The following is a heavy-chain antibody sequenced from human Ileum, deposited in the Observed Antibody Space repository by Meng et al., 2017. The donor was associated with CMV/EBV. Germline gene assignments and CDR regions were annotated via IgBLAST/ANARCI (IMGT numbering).Heavy chain of an antibody. J-gene: IGHJ4*02. V-gene: IGHV3-74*01. CDR1: GLTLSPSW. CDR3: VRSGGTLGY. CDR2: VNPDGTTT. D-gene: IGHD2-8*02. Sequence: LRLSFAASGLTLSPSWTHWVRQAPGGGLVWLSHVNPDGTTTTYADSVKGRFTISRDNAKNTLYLQMNSLRAEDTAVYYCVRSGGTLGYWGQGTLVTVSS.